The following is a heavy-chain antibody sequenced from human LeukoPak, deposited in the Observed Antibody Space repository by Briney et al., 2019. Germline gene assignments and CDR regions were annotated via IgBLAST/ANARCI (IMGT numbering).Heavy chain of an antibody. V-gene: IGHV3-33*01. CDR1: GFSFSSYA. CDR2: IWYDGGNK. J-gene: IGHJ4*02. Sequence: GGSLRLSCEASGFSFSSYAMHWVRQAPGKGLEWVAVIWYDGGNKYYADSVKGRFTISRDNSKNTLYLEMNSLRAEDTAVCYCARGLTQIPRLATGLGHWGQGTLVTVSS. CDR3: ARGLTQIPRLATGLGH. D-gene: IGHD2-21*02.